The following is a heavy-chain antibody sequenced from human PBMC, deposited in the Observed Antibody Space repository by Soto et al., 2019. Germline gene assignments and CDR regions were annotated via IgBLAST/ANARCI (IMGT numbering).Heavy chain of an antibody. Sequence: ASETLSLTCTVSGVSISTYCWSWIRQPPGKGLEWIGYIYYSGGTNYSPSLESRVTISVDTSKNQFSLKLSSATAADTAVYYCARQSGGYYYYGMDVWGQGTTVTVSS. CDR1: GVSISTYC. D-gene: IGHD1-26*01. CDR2: IYYSGGT. CDR3: ARQSGGYYYYGMDV. J-gene: IGHJ6*02. V-gene: IGHV4-59*08.